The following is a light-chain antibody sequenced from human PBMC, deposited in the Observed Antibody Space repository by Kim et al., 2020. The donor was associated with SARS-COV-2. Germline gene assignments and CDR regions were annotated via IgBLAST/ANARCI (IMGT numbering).Light chain of an antibody. CDR3: QQYESLSYT. CDR1: QFISSW. Sequence: ASVGDRVIITCRASQFISSWLAWYQQKPGEAPKLLIYDAATLQSGVPSRFSGSGVGTEFTLTISSLQPEDFATYFCQQYESLSYTFGQGTKVDIK. V-gene: IGKV1-5*01. J-gene: IGKJ2*01. CDR2: DAA.